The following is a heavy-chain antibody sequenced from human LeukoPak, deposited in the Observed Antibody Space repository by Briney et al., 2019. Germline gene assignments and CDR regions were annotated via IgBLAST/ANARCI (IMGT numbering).Heavy chain of an antibody. CDR3: ARVSNYYGSGSYYPLGY. CDR1: GYTFTSYD. CDR2: MNPNSGNT. Sequence: ASVKVSCKASGYTFTSYDINWVRQATGQGLEWMGWMNPNSGNTGYAQKFQGRVTITRNTSISTAYMELSSLRSEDTAVYYCARVSNYYGSGSYYPLGYWGQGTLVTVSS. V-gene: IGHV1-8*01. J-gene: IGHJ4*02. D-gene: IGHD3-10*01.